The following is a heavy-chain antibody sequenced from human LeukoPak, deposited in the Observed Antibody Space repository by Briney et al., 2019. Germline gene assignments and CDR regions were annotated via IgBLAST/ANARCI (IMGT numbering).Heavy chain of an antibody. CDR1: GFTFGSYW. CDR2: INQDGSQT. V-gene: IGHV3-7*01. Sequence: GGSLRLSCAVSGFTFGSYWMTWVRQAPGKGLEWVASINQDGSQTYYVDSVKGRFTISRDNAKNSLDLQMTTLRVEGTAIYYCARSWLLAAATPPTDYWGQGTLVTVSS. CDR3: ARSWLLAAATPPTDY. J-gene: IGHJ4*02. D-gene: IGHD2-15*01.